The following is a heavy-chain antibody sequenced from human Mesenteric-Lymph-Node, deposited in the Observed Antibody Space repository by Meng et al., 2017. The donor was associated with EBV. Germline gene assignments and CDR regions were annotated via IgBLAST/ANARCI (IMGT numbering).Heavy chain of an antibody. D-gene: IGHD1-1*01. CDR1: GGSISGSPYY. J-gene: IGHJ4*02. CDR2: YSSGNT. CDR3: ARGNYNFGQNFDY. V-gene: IGHV4-30-4*01. Sequence: QVRLQESGPGLVKPSQTLSLTCAVSGGSISGSPYYWSWIRQSPGKGLEWIGYSSGNTYYNPSLKSRVSISLDTSKNQFFLKLTSVTAADTAVYYCARGNYNFGQNFDYWGQGTLVTVSS.